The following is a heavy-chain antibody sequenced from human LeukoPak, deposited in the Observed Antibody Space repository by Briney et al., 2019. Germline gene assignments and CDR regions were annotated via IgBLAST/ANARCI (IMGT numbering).Heavy chain of an antibody. CDR1: GGSISSYY. Sequence: SETLSLTCTVSGGSISSYYWSWVRQPAGKGLEWIGRIYTSGSNNYNPSLKSRVTMSVDTSKNQFSLKLSSVTAADTAVYYCARDNEVAARSFDYWSQGTLVTVSS. D-gene: IGHD6-6*01. CDR3: ARDNEVAARSFDY. CDR2: IYTSGSN. V-gene: IGHV4-4*07. J-gene: IGHJ4*02.